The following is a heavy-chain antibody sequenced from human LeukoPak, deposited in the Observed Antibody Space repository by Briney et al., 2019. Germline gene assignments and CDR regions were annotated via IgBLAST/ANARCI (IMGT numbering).Heavy chain of an antibody. CDR2: IWSDGTDK. V-gene: IGHV3-33*06. Sequence: PGKSLRLSSTTSGFTFSHFGMHWVRQAPGKGLEWVAVIWSDGTDKYYGDSVKGRFTISRDNSENTVYLQMNSLRVEDTAVYYCAKDAQRGFDFSNSLESWGQGTLVTVSS. CDR1: GFTFSHFG. CDR3: AKDAQRGFDFSNSLES. D-gene: IGHD4-11*01. J-gene: IGHJ4*02.